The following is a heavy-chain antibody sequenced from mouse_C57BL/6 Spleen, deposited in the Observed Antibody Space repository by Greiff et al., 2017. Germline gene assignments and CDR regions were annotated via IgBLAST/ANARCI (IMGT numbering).Heavy chain of an antibody. Sequence: VQLQESGAELVKPGASVKMSCKASGYTFTSYWITWVKQRPGQGLEWIGDIYPGSGSTNYNEKFKSKATLTVDTSSSTAYMQLSSLTSEDSAVYYCARSKGAMDYWGQGTSVTVSS. D-gene: IGHD2-5*01. CDR1: GYTFTSYW. CDR2: IYPGSGST. J-gene: IGHJ4*01. CDR3: ARSKGAMDY. V-gene: IGHV1-55*01.